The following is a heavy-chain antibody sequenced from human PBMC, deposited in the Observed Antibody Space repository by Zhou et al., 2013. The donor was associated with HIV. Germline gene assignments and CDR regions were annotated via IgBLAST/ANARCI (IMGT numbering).Heavy chain of an antibody. CDR3: ATIPHLSGATVDMTAIGGGDY. D-gene: IGHD3-16*01. V-gene: IGHV1-24*01. Sequence: QVQLVQSGAEVKKPGASVKVSCKVSGYTLTELSMHWVRQAPGKGLEWMGGFDPEDGETIYAQKFQGRVTMTEDTSTDTAYMSMTGLTSDDTAVYYCATIPHLSGATVDMTAIGGGDYWGRGTRSLCPQ. CDR2: FDPEDGET. CDR1: GYTLTELS. J-gene: IGHJ4*02.